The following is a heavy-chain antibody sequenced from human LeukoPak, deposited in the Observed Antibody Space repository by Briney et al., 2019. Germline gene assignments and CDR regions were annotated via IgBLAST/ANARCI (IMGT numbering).Heavy chain of an antibody. D-gene: IGHD3-10*01. CDR1: GGSISSYY. CDR3: ARRGGIWFGDRRTHAFDI. Sequence: SETLSLTCTVSGGSISSYYWSWIRQPPGKGLEWIGYIYYSGSTYYNPSLKSRVTISVDKSKNQFSLKLSSVTAADTAVYYCARRGGIWFGDRRTHAFDIWGQGTMVTVSS. CDR2: IYYSGST. V-gene: IGHV4-59*12. J-gene: IGHJ3*02.